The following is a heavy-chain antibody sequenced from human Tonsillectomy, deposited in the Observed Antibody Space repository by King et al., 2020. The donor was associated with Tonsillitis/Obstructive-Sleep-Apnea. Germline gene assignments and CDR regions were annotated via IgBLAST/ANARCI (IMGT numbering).Heavy chain of an antibody. D-gene: IGHD2-2*01. CDR3: AGGCSSTSCSPSYYPYGMDV. Sequence: VQLVESGGGVVQPGRSLRLSCAASGFIFSNYGMNWVRQAPGKGLEGVAIIWYDGSNKYYADSVKGRFTISRDNSKNKLYLQMNSLRAEDTAVYYCAGGCSSTSCSPSYYPYGMDVWGQGTTVTVSS. V-gene: IGHV3-33*01. J-gene: IGHJ6*02. CDR1: GFIFSNYG. CDR2: IWYDGSNK.